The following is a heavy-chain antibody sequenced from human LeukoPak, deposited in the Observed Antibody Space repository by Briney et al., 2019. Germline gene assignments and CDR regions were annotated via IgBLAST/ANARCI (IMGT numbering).Heavy chain of an antibody. D-gene: IGHD3-10*01. CDR1: GFTFSSYW. Sequence: PGGSLRLSCAASGFTFSSYWVSWVRQAPGKGLEWVANIKQDGSEKYYVDSVKGRFTISRDNAKNSLYLQMNSLRAEDTAVYYCARGELIYGSGSYYRLGVKKAEYFQHWGQGTLVTVSS. CDR3: ARGELIYGSGSYYRLGVKKAEYFQH. V-gene: IGHV3-7*01. J-gene: IGHJ1*01. CDR2: IKQDGSEK.